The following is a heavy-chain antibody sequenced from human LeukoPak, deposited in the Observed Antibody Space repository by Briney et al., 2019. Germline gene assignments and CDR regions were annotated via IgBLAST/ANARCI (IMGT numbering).Heavy chain of an antibody. D-gene: IGHD5-12*01. CDR1: VYTFTSYY. CDR3: AKDDAWIRFAC. CDR2: INPSGGST. J-gene: IGHJ5*01. V-gene: IGHV1-46*01. Sequence: SVKVSCKASVYTFTSYYMLWVRQAPSRGLEWMGRINPSGGSTSDAQKFQGRVTMTSDMSTSTVYMEMSSLSRENTAVYFCAKDDAWIRFACWGKGIMVTVSS.